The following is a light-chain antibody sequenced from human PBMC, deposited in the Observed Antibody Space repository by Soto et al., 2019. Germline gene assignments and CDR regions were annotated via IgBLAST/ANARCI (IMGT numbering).Light chain of an antibody. J-gene: IGKJ5*01. CDR1: QSVSSN. Sequence: IVRTQSLSTLSVSRGDRATLSSRASQSVSSNLAWYQQKPGQAPRLLIYGAYTRASGVPARFSGSGFGTDFTLTISSLQPEDSAIYYCQQADTFPITFGQGTRLE. V-gene: IGKV3-15*01. CDR2: GAY. CDR3: QQADTFPIT.